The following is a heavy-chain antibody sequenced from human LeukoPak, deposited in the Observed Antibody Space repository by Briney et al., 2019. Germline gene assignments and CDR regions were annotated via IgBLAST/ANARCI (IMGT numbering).Heavy chain of an antibody. CDR2: ISYDGSNK. Sequence: GGSLRFSCAASGFTFSSYGKHWVRQAPGKGLEWVAVISYDGSNKYYADSVKGRFSISRDNAKNTLYLQMNSLRAEDTALYYCVREDERASHWFFDIWGRGTLVTVSS. J-gene: IGHJ2*01. CDR3: VREDERASHWFFDI. V-gene: IGHV3-30*03. D-gene: IGHD1-1*01. CDR1: GFTFSSYG.